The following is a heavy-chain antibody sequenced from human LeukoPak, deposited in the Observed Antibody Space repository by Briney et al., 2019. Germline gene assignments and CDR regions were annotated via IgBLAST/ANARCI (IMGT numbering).Heavy chain of an antibody. Sequence: SETLSLTCTVSVYSPSSGHYWGWIRQPPGEGLEWIGSIYHSGSTYYNPSLKSRVTISVDTSKNQVSLKLSSVTAADTAVYYCARGGYDSRGYYYHFDYWGQGTLVTVSS. D-gene: IGHD3-22*01. CDR2: IYHSGST. V-gene: IGHV4-38-2*02. J-gene: IGHJ4*02. CDR1: VYSPSSGHY. CDR3: ARGGYDSRGYYYHFDY.